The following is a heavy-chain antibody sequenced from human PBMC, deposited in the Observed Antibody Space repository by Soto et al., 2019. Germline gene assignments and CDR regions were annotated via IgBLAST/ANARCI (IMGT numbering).Heavy chain of an antibody. Sequence: GESLKISCKGSGYSFTSYWISWVRQMPGKGLEWMGRIDPSDSYTNYSPSFQGHITISADKSISTAYLQWSSLNASDTAMYYCARHMASSIAYGMDVWGQGTTVTVSS. CDR3: ARHMASSIAYGMDV. CDR1: GYSFTSYW. CDR2: IDPSDSYT. V-gene: IGHV5-10-1*01. D-gene: IGHD6-13*01. J-gene: IGHJ6*02.